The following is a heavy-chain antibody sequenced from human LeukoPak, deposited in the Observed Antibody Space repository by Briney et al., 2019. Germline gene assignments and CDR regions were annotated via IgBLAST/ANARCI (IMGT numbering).Heavy chain of an antibody. Sequence: SETLSLTCAVYGGSFSGYYWSWIRQPPGKGLEWIGEINHSGSTNYNPSLKSRVTISVDTSKNQFSLKLSSVAAADTAVYYCARGLVVAAPWGQGTLVTVSS. V-gene: IGHV4-34*01. CDR1: GGSFSGYY. J-gene: IGHJ5*02. CDR3: ARGLVVAAP. CDR2: INHSGST. D-gene: IGHD2-15*01.